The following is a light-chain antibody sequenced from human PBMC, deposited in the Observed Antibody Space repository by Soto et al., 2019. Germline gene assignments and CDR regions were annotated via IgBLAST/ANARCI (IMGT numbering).Light chain of an antibody. CDR3: CSYAGSRIVV. CDR1: SSDVGSYNL. J-gene: IGLJ2*01. V-gene: IGLV2-23*01. CDR2: EAT. Sequence: QSVLTQPASVSGSPGQSITISCTGTSSDVGSYNLVSWYQQHPGKAPKLMIYEATKRPSGVSDRFSGSKSGNTAPLTISGLLAEDEADYYCCSYAGSRIVVFGGGTKVTVL.